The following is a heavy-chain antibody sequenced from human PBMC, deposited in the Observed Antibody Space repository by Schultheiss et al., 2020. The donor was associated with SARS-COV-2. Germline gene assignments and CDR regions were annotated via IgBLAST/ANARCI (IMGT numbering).Heavy chain of an antibody. CDR3: ARDQVGASDY. D-gene: IGHD1-26*01. J-gene: IGHJ4*02. CDR2: ISGSGGST. V-gene: IGHV3-23*01. Sequence: GGSLRLSCAASGFTVSNSYMSWVRQAPGKGLEWVSAISGSGGSTYYADSVKGRFTISRDNSKNTLYLQMNSLRAEDTAVYYCARDQVGASDYWGQGTLVTVSS. CDR1: GFTVSNSY.